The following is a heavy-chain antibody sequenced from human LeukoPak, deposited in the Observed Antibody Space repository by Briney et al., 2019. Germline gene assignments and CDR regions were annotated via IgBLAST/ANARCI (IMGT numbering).Heavy chain of an antibody. Sequence: GGSLRLSCAASGFTFSSYWMHWVRQAPGKGLVWVSRINSDGSSTTYADSVKGRFTISRDNSKNTLYLQMNSLRAEDTAVYYCAREDYYDSSGYYYEDWGQGTLVTVSS. J-gene: IGHJ4*02. D-gene: IGHD3-22*01. CDR2: INSDGSST. CDR3: AREDYYDSSGYYYED. V-gene: IGHV3-74*01. CDR1: GFTFSSYW.